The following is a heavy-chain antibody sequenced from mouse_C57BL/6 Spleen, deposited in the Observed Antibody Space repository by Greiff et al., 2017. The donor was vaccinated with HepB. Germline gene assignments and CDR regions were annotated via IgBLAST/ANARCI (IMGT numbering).Heavy chain of an antibody. J-gene: IGHJ4*01. V-gene: IGHV1-72*01. CDR2: IDPNSGGT. Sequence: QVQLKQPGAELVKPGASVKLSCKASGYTFTSYWMHWVKQRPGRGLEWIGRIDPNSGGTKYNEKFKSKATLTVDKPSSTAYMQLSSLTSEDSAVYYCARAYGSSYEYYYAMDYWGQGTSVTVSS. D-gene: IGHD1-1*01. CDR3: ARAYGSSYEYYYAMDY. CDR1: GYTFTSYW.